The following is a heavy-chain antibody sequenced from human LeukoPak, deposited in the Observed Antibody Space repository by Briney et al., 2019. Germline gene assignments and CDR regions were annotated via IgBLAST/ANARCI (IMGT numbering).Heavy chain of an antibody. J-gene: IGHJ4*02. Sequence: SETLSLTCAVSGESFSGNFWTWIRQSPGKGLEWIGEIDNNGITNYNPSLKSRVTISVDTSKNQFSLKLSSVTAADTAVYYCARLLRYCSGGSCYSGGFDYWGQGTLVTVSS. CDR2: IDNNGIT. CDR1: GESFSGNF. V-gene: IGHV4-34*01. D-gene: IGHD2-15*01. CDR3: ARLLRYCSGGSCYSGGFDY.